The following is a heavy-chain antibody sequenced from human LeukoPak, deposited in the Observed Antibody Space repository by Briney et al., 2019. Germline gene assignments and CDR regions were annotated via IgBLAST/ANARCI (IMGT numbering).Heavy chain of an antibody. D-gene: IGHD2-2*02. Sequence: PGESLKISFEASGYNFNNYWVGWVRQMPGKGLEWMGIIYPGDYDTRYSPSFQGHVTISVDKSISTAYLQWRSLRASDAAMYFCAGHSFDTVDAFDVWGQGTIVTVSA. CDR3: AGHSFDTVDAFDV. CDR2: IYPGDYDT. CDR1: GYNFNNYW. J-gene: IGHJ3*01. V-gene: IGHV5-51*01.